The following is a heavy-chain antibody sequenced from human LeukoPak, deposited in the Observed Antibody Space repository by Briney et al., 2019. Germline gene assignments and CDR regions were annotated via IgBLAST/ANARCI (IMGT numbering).Heavy chain of an antibody. Sequence: GGSLRLSCAASGFTFSSYGMHWVRQAPGKGLEWVAVISYDGSNKYYADSVKGRFTISRDNSKNTLYLQMNSLRAEDTAVYYCAKDVSRQFSSGWLSDYWGQGTLVTVSS. J-gene: IGHJ4*02. D-gene: IGHD6-19*01. V-gene: IGHV3-30*18. CDR1: GFTFSSYG. CDR3: AKDVSRQFSSGWLSDY. CDR2: ISYDGSNK.